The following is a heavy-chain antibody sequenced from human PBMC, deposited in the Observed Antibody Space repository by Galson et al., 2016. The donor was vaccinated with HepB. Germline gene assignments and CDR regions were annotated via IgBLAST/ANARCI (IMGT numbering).Heavy chain of an antibody. V-gene: IGHV3-23*01. CDR3: AKGKSAGAIDWFDP. CDR1: GFTFSAYA. Sequence: SLRLSCAASGFTFSAYAMAWVRQAPGKGLEWISTITGSVFGGSYYAESVKGRFTFSRDDSKNTLYLQMNTLRVDDTAIYYCAKGKSAGAIDWFDPWGQGTLVTVSS. D-gene: IGHD3-10*01. J-gene: IGHJ5*02. CDR2: ITGSVFGGS.